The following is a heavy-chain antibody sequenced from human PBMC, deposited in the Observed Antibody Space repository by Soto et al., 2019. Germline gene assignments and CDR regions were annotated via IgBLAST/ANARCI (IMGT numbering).Heavy chain of an antibody. CDR3: TTGLGYCSSTSCPENGHYYYYYMDV. Sequence: EVQLVESGGGLVKPGGSLRLSCAASGFTFSNAWMSWVRQAPGKGLEWVGRIKSKTDGGTTDYAAPVKGRFTISRDDSKNTLYLQMNRLKTEDTAVYYCTTGLGYCSSTSCPENGHYYYYYMDVWGKGTTVTVSS. J-gene: IGHJ6*03. D-gene: IGHD2-2*01. CDR1: GFTFSNAW. CDR2: IKSKTDGGTT. V-gene: IGHV3-15*01.